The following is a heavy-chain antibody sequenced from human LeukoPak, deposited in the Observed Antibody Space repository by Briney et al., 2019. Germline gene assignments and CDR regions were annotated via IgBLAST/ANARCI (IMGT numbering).Heavy chain of an antibody. D-gene: IGHD5-18*01. J-gene: IGHJ4*02. Sequence: PSETPTLTCAVYGGSFSGYYWSWIRQPPGKGLGWIGEINHSGSTNYNTSLKSRVTISVDTSKNQFSLKLSSVTAADTAVYYCASNSLGYSYGWYWGQGTPVTVSS. V-gene: IGHV4-34*01. CDR1: GGSFSGYY. CDR2: INHSGST. CDR3: ASNSLGYSYGWY.